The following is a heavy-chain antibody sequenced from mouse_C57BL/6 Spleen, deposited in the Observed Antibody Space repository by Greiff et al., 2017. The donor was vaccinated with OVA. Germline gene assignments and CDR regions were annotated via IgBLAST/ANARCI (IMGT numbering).Heavy chain of an antibody. D-gene: IGHD1-1*01. J-gene: IGHJ4*01. CDR3: ARERGSSYAMDY. CDR1: GYSITSGYY. CDR2: ISYDGSN. V-gene: IGHV3-6*01. Sequence: DVQLQESGPGLVKPSQSLSLTCSVTGYSITSGYYWNWIRRFPGNKLEWMGYISYDGSNNYNPSLKNRISITRDTSKNQFFLKLNSVTTEDTATYYCARERGSSYAMDYWGQGTSVTVSS.